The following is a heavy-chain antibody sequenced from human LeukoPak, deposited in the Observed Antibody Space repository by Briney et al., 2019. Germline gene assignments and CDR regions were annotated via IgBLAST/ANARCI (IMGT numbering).Heavy chain of an antibody. V-gene: IGHV3-30-3*01. D-gene: IGHD3-3*01. CDR1: GFTFSSYA. J-gene: IGHJ4*02. Sequence: GRSLRLSCAASGFTFSSYAMHWVRQAPGKGLEWVAAISYDGSNKYYVDSVKGRFTISRDSSRNTLYLQMNSLRVEDTAVYYCARGSEWTNGVSDYWGQGTLVTVSS. CDR3: ARGSEWTNGVSDY. CDR2: ISYDGSNK.